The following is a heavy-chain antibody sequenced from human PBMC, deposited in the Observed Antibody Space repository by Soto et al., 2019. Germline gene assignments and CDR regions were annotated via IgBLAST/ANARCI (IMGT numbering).Heavy chain of an antibody. V-gene: IGHV3-30-3*01. J-gene: IGHJ4*02. CDR3: ARCLYYDFWSGYFDY. CDR1: GFTFSSYA. D-gene: IGHD3-3*01. Sequence: QVQLVESGGGVVQPGRSLRLSCAASGFTFSSYAMHWVRQAPGKGLEWVAVISYDGSNKYYADSVKGRFTISRDNSKNTLYLQMNILRAEDTVVYYCARCLYYDFWSGYFDYWGQGTLVTVSS. CDR2: ISYDGSNK.